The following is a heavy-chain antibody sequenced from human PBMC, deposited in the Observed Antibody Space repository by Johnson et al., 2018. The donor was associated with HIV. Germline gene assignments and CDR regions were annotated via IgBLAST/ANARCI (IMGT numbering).Heavy chain of an antibody. D-gene: IGHD3-3*01. V-gene: IGHV3-7*05. CDR3: ARGSVFDI. CDR2: IKQDGSEK. J-gene: IGHJ3*02. CDR1: GFTFSSYW. Sequence: EVQLVESGGGLVQPGGSLRLSCAASGFTFSSYWISWVRQAPGKGLEWVANIKQDGSEKYYVDSVKGRFTISRDNAKNSLYLQMNSLRAEDTAVYYCARGSVFDIWGRGTMVTVSS.